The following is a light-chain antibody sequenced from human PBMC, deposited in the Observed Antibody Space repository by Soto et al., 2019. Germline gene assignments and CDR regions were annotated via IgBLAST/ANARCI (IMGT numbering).Light chain of an antibody. CDR3: QQYGSSPPVT. CDR1: QSVSSSY. J-gene: IGKJ5*01. V-gene: IGKV3-20*01. Sequence: EIVLTQSPGTLSLSPGKRATLSCRASQSVSSSYLAWYQQKPGQAPRLIIYGASGRATGIPDRFSGSGSGTDFTLTISRLEPEDFAVYYCQQYGSSPPVTFGQGTRLEIK. CDR2: GAS.